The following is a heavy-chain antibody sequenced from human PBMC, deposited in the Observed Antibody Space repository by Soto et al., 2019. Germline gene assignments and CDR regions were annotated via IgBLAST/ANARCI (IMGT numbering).Heavy chain of an antibody. CDR2: INQDGSEK. Sequence: GGSLRLSCAASGFTISDSWMAWVRQASGKGLEWVANINQDGSEKYYVDSVKGRFTISRDNARNSLVLQMNSLRVEDTAVYYCAISFSGTFDFWGQGILVTVS. D-gene: IGHD1-26*01. CDR3: AISFSGTFDF. CDR1: GFTISDSW. J-gene: IGHJ4*02. V-gene: IGHV3-7*03.